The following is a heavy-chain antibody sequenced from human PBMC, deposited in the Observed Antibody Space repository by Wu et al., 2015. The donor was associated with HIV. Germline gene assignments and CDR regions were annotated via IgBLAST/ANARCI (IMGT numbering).Heavy chain of an antibody. J-gene: IGHJ4*02. Sequence: QVQLVQSGAEVKKPGSSVKVSCTASGGTFSSFAISWVRQAPGQGLEWMGRIIPLFRTTNYAQEFQGRVTITADESTSTAFMELSSLRSEDTAVYYCARGPLQLWVRGVYYLDYWGQGTLVTVSS. D-gene: IGHD3-10*01. CDR2: IIPLFRTT. V-gene: IGHV1-69*13. CDR3: ARGPLQLWVRGVYYLDY. CDR1: GGTFSSFA.